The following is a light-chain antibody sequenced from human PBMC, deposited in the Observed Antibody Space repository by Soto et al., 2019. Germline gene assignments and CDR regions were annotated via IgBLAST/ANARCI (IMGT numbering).Light chain of an antibody. CDR1: SSDVGSYNL. Sequence: QSVLTQPASVSGSPGQSITISCTGTSSDVGSYNLVSWYQQHPGKAPKLMIYEGSKRPSGVSNRFSGYKSGNPASLTISGLQAEDEADYSCCSYAGSSTYVFGTGTKLTVL. CDR2: EGS. V-gene: IGLV2-23*01. J-gene: IGLJ1*01. CDR3: CSYAGSSTYV.